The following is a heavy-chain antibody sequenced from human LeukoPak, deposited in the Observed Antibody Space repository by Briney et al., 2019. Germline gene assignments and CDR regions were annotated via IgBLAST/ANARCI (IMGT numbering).Heavy chain of an antibody. Sequence: GGSLRLSCAASGFTFSSYAMSWVRQAPGKGLEWVSAISGSGGSTYYADSVKGRFTISRDNSKNTLYLQMNSLRAEDTAVYYCARGGYSYGYRFDYWGQGTLVTVSS. D-gene: IGHD5-18*01. CDR3: ARGGYSYGYRFDY. CDR1: GFTFSSYA. J-gene: IGHJ4*02. V-gene: IGHV3-23*01. CDR2: ISGSGGST.